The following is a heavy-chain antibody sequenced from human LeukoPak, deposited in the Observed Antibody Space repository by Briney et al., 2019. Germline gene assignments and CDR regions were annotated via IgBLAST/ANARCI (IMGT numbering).Heavy chain of an antibody. J-gene: IGHJ4*02. V-gene: IGHV3-23*01. CDR3: AKTKIVATFFDY. CDR2: ISDSGDST. CDR1: GFTFSNYA. Sequence: GGSVRLSCAASGFTFSNYAMSWVRQAPGKGLEWVSGISDSGDSTYYADSVKGRFTISRDNSKNTLYLQMNSLRAEDTAIYYCAKTKIVATFFDYWGQGTLVTVSS. D-gene: IGHD5-12*01.